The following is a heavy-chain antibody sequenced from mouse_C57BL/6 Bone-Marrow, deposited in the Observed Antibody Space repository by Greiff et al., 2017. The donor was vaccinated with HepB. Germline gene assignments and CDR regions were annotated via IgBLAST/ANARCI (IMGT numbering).Heavy chain of an antibody. J-gene: IGHJ2*01. CDR1: GYTFTSYT. CDR2: INPSSGYT. CDR3: ARPNWGVFDY. D-gene: IGHD4-1*01. Sequence: VQLQESGAELARPGASVKMSCKASGYTFTSYTMHWVKQRPGQGLEWIGYINPSSGYTKYNQKFKDKATLTADKSSSTAYMQLSSLTSEDSAVYYCARPNWGVFDYWGQGTTLTVSS. V-gene: IGHV1-4*01.